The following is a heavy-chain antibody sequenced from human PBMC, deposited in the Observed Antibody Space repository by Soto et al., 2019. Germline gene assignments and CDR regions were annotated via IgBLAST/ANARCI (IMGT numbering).Heavy chain of an antibody. V-gene: IGHV4-59*08. CDR2: MHYSGRT. CDR1: GGSISSYY. J-gene: IGHJ3*02. CDR3: ARPTPTATWAAFNI. Sequence: QVQLQESGPGLVKPSETLSLTCTVSGGSISSYYWSWIRQPPGKGLEWIGYMHYSGRTNYNPPLKSRVTISVDTSKHQFSLKLSSVTAADTAVYYCARPTPTATWAAFNIWGQGTMVTVSS. D-gene: IGHD4-17*01.